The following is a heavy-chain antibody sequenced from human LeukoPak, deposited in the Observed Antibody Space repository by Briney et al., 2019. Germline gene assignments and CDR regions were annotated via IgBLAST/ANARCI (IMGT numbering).Heavy chain of an antibody. D-gene: IGHD3-9*01. J-gene: IGHJ4*02. CDR3: ARRGYDILTGYYGEYYFDY. CDR2: IYYSGST. V-gene: IGHV4-39*01. Sequence: SETLSLTCTVSGYSISSNYYWGWIRQPPGKGLEWIGSIYYSGSTYYNPSLKSRVTISVDTSKNQFSLKLSSVTAADTAVYYCARRGYDILTGYYGEYYFDYWGQGTLVTVSS. CDR1: GYSISSNYY.